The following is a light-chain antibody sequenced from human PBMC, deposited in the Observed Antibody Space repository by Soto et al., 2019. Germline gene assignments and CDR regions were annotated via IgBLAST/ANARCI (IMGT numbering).Light chain of an antibody. CDR1: QSISRW. Sequence: DIQMTQPPSTLSASVGDRVTITCRASQSISRWLAWYQQKPGKAPKLLIHDASSLQSWVPSRFSGRGSETEFTLTISSLQHDDFATYYCKQYETYSTFGQGTKWIS. V-gene: IGKV1-5*01. J-gene: IGKJ2*01. CDR2: DAS. CDR3: KQYETYST.